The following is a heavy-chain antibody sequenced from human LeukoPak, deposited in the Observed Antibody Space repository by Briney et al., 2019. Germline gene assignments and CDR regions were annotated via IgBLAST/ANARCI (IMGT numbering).Heavy chain of an antibody. CDR1: GFTFSSYS. Sequence: GGSLRLSCAASGFTFSSYSMNWVRQAPGKGLEWVSSISSSGSYIYYADSVKGRFTISRDNAKNSQYLQMNSQRVEDTALYYCARAQTYGDSRLLLDYWGQGTLVTVSS. V-gene: IGHV3-21*04. J-gene: IGHJ4*02. D-gene: IGHD2-21*02. CDR3: ARAQTYGDSRLLLDY. CDR2: ISSSGSYI.